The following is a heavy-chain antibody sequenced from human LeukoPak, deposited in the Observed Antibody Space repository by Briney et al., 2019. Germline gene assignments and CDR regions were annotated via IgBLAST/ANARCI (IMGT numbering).Heavy chain of an antibody. CDR2: ISWNSGTI. CDR1: GFTFDNYA. CDR3: ARAYKDRSLAGKKEFFQH. Sequence: GGSLRLSCAASGFTFDNYATNWVRQVPGKGLEWISLISWNSGTIGYADSVKGRFTISRDNANNFLYLQMNSLRAEDTALYYCARAYKDRSLAGKKEFFQHWGQGTLVTVSS. V-gene: IGHV3-9*01. D-gene: IGHD6-19*01. J-gene: IGHJ1*01.